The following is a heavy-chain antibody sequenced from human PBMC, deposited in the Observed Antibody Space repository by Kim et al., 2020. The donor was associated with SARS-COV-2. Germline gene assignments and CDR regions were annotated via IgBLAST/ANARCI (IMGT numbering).Heavy chain of an antibody. CDR2: IYYTGST. D-gene: IGHD3-10*01. J-gene: IGHJ4*02. CDR3: AREGSGSYYKVDY. Sequence: SETLSLTCTVSGGSISSSSYYWGWIRQPPGKGLEWIGSIYYTGSTYYNPSLKSRVTVSVDTSKNRFSLKLSSVTAADTAVYYCAREGSGSYYKVDYWGQGTLITVSS. CDR1: GGSISSSSYY. V-gene: IGHV4-39*07.